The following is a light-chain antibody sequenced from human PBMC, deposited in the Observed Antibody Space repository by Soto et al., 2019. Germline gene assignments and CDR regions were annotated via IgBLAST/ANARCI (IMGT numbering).Light chain of an antibody. J-gene: IGLJ2*01. Sequence: QSALTQPPSASGSPGQSVTISCTGTSSDVGGYKYVSWYQQHPGKAPKLMIYEVSKRPSGVPDRFSGSKSGNTASLTVSGLQADDEADYYCSSYAGSNTVVFGGGTNLTVL. CDR2: EVS. CDR1: SSDVGGYKY. V-gene: IGLV2-8*01. CDR3: SSYAGSNTVV.